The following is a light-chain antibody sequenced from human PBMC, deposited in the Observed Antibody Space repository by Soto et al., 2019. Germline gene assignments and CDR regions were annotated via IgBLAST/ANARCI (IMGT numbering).Light chain of an antibody. CDR1: SSDVGGYNY. V-gene: IGLV2-14*01. Sequence: QSALTQPASVSGSPGQSITISCTGTSSDVGGYNYVSWYQQHPGKAPKLMIYDVSNRPSGVSNRFSGSKSGNTASLTISGLQAEDDADYYCSSYTRSSTLVLGIGTKVTVL. J-gene: IGLJ1*01. CDR2: DVS. CDR3: SSYTRSSTLV.